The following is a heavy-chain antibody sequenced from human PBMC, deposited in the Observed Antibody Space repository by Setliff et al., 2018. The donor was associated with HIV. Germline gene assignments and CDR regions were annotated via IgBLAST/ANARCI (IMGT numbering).Heavy chain of an antibody. Sequence: SETLSLTCAVYGGSFSGFYWSWIRQAPGKGLEWIGEINHSGKTNYNPSLKSRITLSVDTSENQFALKLASVTAADTAVYYCARGFTIFGVGFSADPTGNWFDPWGQGTLVTLSS. D-gene: IGHD3-3*01. V-gene: IGHV4-34*01. CDR2: INHSGKT. CDR1: GGSFSGFY. CDR3: ARGFTIFGVGFSADPTGNWFDP. J-gene: IGHJ5*02.